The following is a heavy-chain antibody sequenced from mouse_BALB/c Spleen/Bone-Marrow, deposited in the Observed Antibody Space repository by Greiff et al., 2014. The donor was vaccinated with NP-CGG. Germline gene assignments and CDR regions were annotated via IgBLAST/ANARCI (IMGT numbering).Heavy chain of an antibody. D-gene: IGHD2-14*01. CDR3: ATYYRYDRRFAY. V-gene: IGHV14-3*02. CDR1: GFNIKDTY. J-gene: IGHJ3*01. Sequence: EVKLMESGAELVKPGASVELSCTASGFNIKDTYMHWVKQRPEQGLEWIGRIDPANGNTKYDPKFQGKATITADTSSNTAYLQLSSLTSEDTAVCYCATYYRYDRRFAYWGQGTLVTVSA. CDR2: IDPANGNT.